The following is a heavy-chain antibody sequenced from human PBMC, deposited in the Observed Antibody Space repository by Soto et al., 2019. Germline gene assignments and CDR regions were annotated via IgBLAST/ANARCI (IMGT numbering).Heavy chain of an antibody. V-gene: IGHV3-30*18. CDR1: GFTFSSYG. CDR3: AEEDYYYGMDV. CDR2: ISYDGSNK. J-gene: IGHJ6*02. Sequence: SGGSLRLSCAASGFTFSSYGMHWVRQAPGKGLEWVAVISYDGSNKYYADSVKGRFTISRDNSKNTLYLQMNSLRAEDTAVYYCAEEDYYYGMDVWGQGTTVTVSS.